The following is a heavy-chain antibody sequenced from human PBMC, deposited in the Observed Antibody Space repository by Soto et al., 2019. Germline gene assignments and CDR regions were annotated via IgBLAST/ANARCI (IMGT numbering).Heavy chain of an antibody. CDR3: ARRWGGYFDY. V-gene: IGHV4-59*08. J-gene: IGHJ4*02. Sequence: QVQLQESGPGLVKPSETLSLTCTVSGGSISSYSWSWIRQPPGKGLEWIGYIYYSGSTNYNPSLKSRVTISVDTSKNQFSLKLSSVTAADTAVYYCARRWGGYFDYWGQGTLVTVSS. CDR1: GGSISSYS. CDR2: IYYSGST. D-gene: IGHD3-16*01.